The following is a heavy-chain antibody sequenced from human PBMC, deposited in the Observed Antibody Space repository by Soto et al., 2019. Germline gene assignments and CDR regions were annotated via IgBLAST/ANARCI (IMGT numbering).Heavy chain of an antibody. Sequence: QVQLVQSGAEVKKPGSSVKVSCKASGVTFSSYGISWVRQAPGQGLEFMGGIIPIFGTTNYAHKFRGRVTFTADESTNTTYMELTSLRSEDTAVYYCARASGRGWYNWFDPWAREPWSPSLQ. J-gene: IGHJ5*02. CDR2: IIPIFGTT. V-gene: IGHV1-69*01. CDR1: GVTFSSYG. CDR3: ARASGRGWYNWFDP. D-gene: IGHD6-19*01.